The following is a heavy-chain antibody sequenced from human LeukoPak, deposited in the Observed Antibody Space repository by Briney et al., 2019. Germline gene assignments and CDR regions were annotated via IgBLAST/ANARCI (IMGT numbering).Heavy chain of an antibody. V-gene: IGHV1-3*01. D-gene: IGHD3-10*01. J-gene: IGHJ5*02. CDR1: GYTFTSYA. CDR2: INAGNGNT. Sequence: ASVKVSCKASGYTFTSYAMHWVRQAPGQRLEWMGWINAGNGNTKYSQKFQGRVTITRDTSASTAYMELRSLRSDDTAVYYCARDSRTRWFGESNWFDPWGQGTLVTVSS. CDR3: ARDSRTRWFGESNWFDP.